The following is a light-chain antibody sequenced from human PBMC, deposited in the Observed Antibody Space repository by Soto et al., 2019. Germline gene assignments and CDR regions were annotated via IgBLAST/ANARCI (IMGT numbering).Light chain of an antibody. CDR3: QQYDSYWMYT. CDR1: QSISSW. V-gene: IGKV1-5*01. J-gene: IGKJ2*01. CDR2: DAS. Sequence: DIQMTQSPSTLSASVGDIVTITCRASQSISSWLAWYQQKPGKAPKLLIYDASSLESGVPSRFSGSGSETEFTLNISSLQPDDFATYYCQQYDSYWMYTFGQGTKLEIK.